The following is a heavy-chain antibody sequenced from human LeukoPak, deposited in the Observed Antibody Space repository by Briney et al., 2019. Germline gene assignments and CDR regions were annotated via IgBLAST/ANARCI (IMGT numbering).Heavy chain of an antibody. D-gene: IGHD6-13*01. CDR1: GGTFSSYA. CDR2: IIPIFGIA. V-gene: IGHV1-69*04. CDR3: ARDGIAAAGRGFYDY. Sequence: SVKVSCKASGGTFSSYAISWVRQAPGQGLEWMGRIIPIFGIANYAQKLQGRVTITADKSTNTAYMELSSLRSEDTAVYYCARDGIAAAGRGFYDYWGQGTLVTVSS. J-gene: IGHJ4*02.